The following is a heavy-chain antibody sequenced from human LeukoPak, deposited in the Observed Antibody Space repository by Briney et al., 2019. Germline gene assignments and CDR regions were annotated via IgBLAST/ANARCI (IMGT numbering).Heavy chain of an antibody. V-gene: IGHV4-34*01. D-gene: IGHD3-22*01. CDR2: INHSGST. CDR1: GGSFSGYC. J-gene: IGHJ3*02. CDR3: ARGRGYDSRADAFDI. Sequence: PSETLSLTCAVYGGSFSGYCWSWIRQPPGKGLEWIREINHSGSTNYNPSLKSRVTISVDTSKNQFSLKLSSVTAADTAVYYCARGRGYDSRADAFDIWGQGTMVTVSS.